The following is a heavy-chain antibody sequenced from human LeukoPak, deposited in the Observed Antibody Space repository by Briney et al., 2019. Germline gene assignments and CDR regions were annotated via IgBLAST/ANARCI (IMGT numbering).Heavy chain of an antibody. CDR1: GFPFNTYN. Sequence: GGSLRLSCAAPGFPFNTYNLHWIRQAPGRGLEWVSFIRNDETEIHYADFAKGRFTISRDKSKNSLYLQMNSLRAEDTAVYYCAREGDYSNYFDYWGQGTLVTVSS. V-gene: IGHV3-30*02. D-gene: IGHD4-11*01. J-gene: IGHJ4*02. CDR2: IRNDETEI. CDR3: AREGDYSNYFDY.